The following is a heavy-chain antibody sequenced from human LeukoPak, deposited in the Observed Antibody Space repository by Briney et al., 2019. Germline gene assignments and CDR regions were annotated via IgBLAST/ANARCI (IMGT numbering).Heavy chain of an antibody. Sequence: SETLSLTCTVSGYSISSGYYWGWIRQPPGKGLEWIGSIYHSGSTYNNPSLKSRVTISVDTSKNQFSLKLSSVTAADTAVYYCARGRVGNGYTYGPSDYWGQGTLVTVSS. CDR1: GYSISSGYY. J-gene: IGHJ4*02. D-gene: IGHD5-18*01. CDR3: ARGRVGNGYTYGPSDY. CDR2: IYHSGST. V-gene: IGHV4-38-2*02.